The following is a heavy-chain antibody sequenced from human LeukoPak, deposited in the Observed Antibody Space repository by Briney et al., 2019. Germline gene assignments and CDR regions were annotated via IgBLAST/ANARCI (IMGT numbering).Heavy chain of an antibody. Sequence: RTGGSLRLSCAASGFTFSSYWMSWVRQAPGKGLEWVANIKQDGSEKYYVDSVKGRSTISRDNAKNSLNLQMNSLRAEDTAVYYCARDNKIVVVVAATRYYYYYGMDVWGQGTTVTVSS. D-gene: IGHD2-15*01. J-gene: IGHJ6*02. CDR2: IKQDGSEK. CDR3: ARDNKIVVVVAATRYYYYYGMDV. V-gene: IGHV3-7*01. CDR1: GFTFSSYW.